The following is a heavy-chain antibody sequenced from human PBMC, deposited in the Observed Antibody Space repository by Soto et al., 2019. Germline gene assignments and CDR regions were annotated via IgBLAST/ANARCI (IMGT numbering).Heavy chain of an antibody. CDR2: INPNSGDT. J-gene: IGHJ6*02. CDR1: GYTFTGYY. D-gene: IGHD1-26*01. Sequence: QVQLVQSGTEVKRPGDSVKVSCKASGYTFTGYYVHWVRQAPGQGLEWMGWINPNSGDTYLAQRFQGRVTMNRDKSIGTADIELRSLPSVDTAEFYCAEGGAIVCAGTRVYLYNAMDVWGQGTTVTVSS. V-gene: IGHV1-2*02. CDR3: AEGGAIVCAGTRVYLYNAMDV.